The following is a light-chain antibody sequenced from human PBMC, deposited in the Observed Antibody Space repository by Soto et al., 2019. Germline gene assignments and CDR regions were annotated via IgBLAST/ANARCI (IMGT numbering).Light chain of an antibody. CDR1: QSVRSNY. CDR2: DAS. J-gene: IGKJ4*01. V-gene: IGKV3-20*01. CDR3: QQYGSTPLT. Sequence: EIVLQQSPDTLSSSPGARATLSCRASQSVRSNYLAWYQQKPGQAPRFLIYDASSRATGIPDRFSGSGSGTDFTLTISRLEPEDFSVYYCQQYGSTPLTFGGGTKVDIK.